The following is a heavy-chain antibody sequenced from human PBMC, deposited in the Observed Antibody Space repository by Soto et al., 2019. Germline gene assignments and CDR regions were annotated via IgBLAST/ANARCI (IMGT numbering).Heavy chain of an antibody. V-gene: IGHV4-59*01. D-gene: IGHD6-13*01. Sequence: SETLSLTCTVSGGSISSYYWSWIRQPPGKGLEWIGYIYYSGSTNYNPSLKSRVTISVDTSKNQFSLKLSSVTAADTAVYYCAREQASSSWSPYYYYYGMDVCGQGTTVT. CDR1: GGSISSYY. CDR3: AREQASSSWSPYYYYYGMDV. CDR2: IYYSGST. J-gene: IGHJ6*02.